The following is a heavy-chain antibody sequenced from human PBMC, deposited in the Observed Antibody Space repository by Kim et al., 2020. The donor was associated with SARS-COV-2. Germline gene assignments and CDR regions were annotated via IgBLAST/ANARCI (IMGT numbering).Heavy chain of an antibody. CDR3: ARLSDGYCGGDCYEDY. D-gene: IGHD2-21*01. CDR1: GFTFSSYA. V-gene: IGHV3-30-3*01. CDR2: ISYDGSNK. Sequence: GGSLRLSCAASGFTFSSYAMHWVRQAPGKGLEWVAVISYDGSNKYYADSVKGRFTISRDNSKNTLYLQMNSLRAEDTAVYYCARLSDGYCGGDCYEDYWG. J-gene: IGHJ4*01.